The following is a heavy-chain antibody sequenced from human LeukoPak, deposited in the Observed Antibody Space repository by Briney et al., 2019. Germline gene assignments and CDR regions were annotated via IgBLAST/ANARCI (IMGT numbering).Heavy chain of an antibody. CDR3: ARFLLPSSGFDY. CDR1: GGSISSGSYY. Sequence: SETLSLTCTVSGGSISSGSYYWSWIRQPAGTGLEWIGRIYTSGSTNYNPSLKSRVTISVDTSKNQFSLKLSSVTAADTAVYYCARFLLPSSGFDYWGQGTLVTVSS. CDR2: IYTSGST. D-gene: IGHD6-19*01. V-gene: IGHV4-61*02. J-gene: IGHJ4*02.